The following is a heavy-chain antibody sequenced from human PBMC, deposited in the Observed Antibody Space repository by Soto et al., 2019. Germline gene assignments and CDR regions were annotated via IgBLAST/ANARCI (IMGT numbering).Heavy chain of an antibody. D-gene: IGHD2-15*01. CDR1: GGSISSNY. Sequence: QVQLQESGPGLVKPSETLSLTCTVSGGSISSNYWSWIRQPPGKGLEWIGYIYYNGYTSYNPSLKSRVTISVDTSKNQFSLKLSSVTAAETAVYYCARERVVYAFDIWGQGTMVTVSS. J-gene: IGHJ3*02. CDR3: ARERVVYAFDI. CDR2: IYYNGYT. V-gene: IGHV4-59*01.